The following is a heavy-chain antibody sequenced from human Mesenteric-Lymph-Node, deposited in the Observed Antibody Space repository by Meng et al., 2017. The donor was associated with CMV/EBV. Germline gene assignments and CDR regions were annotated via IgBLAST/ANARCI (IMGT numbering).Heavy chain of an antibody. CDR1: GGSISSSSYY. CDR2: IYYSGST. J-gene: IGHJ6*02. D-gene: IGHD6-19*01. Sequence: SETLSLTCTVSGGSISSSSYYWGWIRQPPGKGLEWIGSIYYSGSTYYNPSLKSRVTISLDTSKNQFSLKLSSVTAGDTAVYYCARGHSSGWPPGLYYYYGMDVWGQGTTVTVSS. V-gene: IGHV4-39*07. CDR3: ARGHSSGWPPGLYYYYGMDV.